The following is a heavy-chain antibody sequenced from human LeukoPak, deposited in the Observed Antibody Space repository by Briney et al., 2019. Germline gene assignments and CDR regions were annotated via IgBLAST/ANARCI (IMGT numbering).Heavy chain of an antibody. Sequence: PGGSLRLSCAASGFAFSDHYMGWFRQAPGKGLEWVSYISGSGGTKYYADSVKGRFTISRDNAENTLYLQMNSLRAEDTAVYYCAKDPVGEGYFDYWGQGTLVTVSS. D-gene: IGHD1-26*01. V-gene: IGHV3-11*01. CDR3: AKDPVGEGYFDY. CDR2: ISGSGGTK. CDR1: GFAFSDHY. J-gene: IGHJ4*02.